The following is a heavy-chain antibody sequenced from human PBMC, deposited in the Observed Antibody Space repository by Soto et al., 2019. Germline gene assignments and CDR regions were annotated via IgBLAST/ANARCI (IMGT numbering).Heavy chain of an antibody. CDR3: ASSDFGDYDYYGMDV. Sequence: PGGSLRLSCAASGFTFSSYGMHWVRQAPGKGLEWVAVISYDGSNKYYADSVKGRFTISRDNSKNTLYLQMNSLRAEDTAVYYCASSDFGDYDYYGMDVWGQGTTVTVSS. CDR1: GFTFSSYG. J-gene: IGHJ6*02. V-gene: IGHV3-30*03. D-gene: IGHD3-10*01. CDR2: ISYDGSNK.